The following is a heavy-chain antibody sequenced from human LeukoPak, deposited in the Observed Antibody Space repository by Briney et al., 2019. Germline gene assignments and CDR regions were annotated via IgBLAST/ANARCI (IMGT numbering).Heavy chain of an antibody. D-gene: IGHD5-24*01. CDR2: IYYSGST. J-gene: IGHJ4*02. V-gene: IGHV4-31*03. CDR1: GGSISSGGYY. CDR3: ARGREEMATIHFDY. Sequence: SETLSLTCTVSGGSISSGGYYWSWIRQHPGKGLEWIGYIYYSGSTYYNPSLKSRVTISVDTSKNQFSLKLSSVTAADTAVYYCARGREEMATIHFDYWGQGTLVTVSS.